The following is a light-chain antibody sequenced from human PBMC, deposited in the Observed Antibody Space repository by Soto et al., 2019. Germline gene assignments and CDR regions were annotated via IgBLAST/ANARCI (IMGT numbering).Light chain of an antibody. V-gene: IGKV1-5*01. CDR1: QSISSW. J-gene: IGKJ1*01. Sequence: DIQMTQSPSSVSASVGDRVTITCRASQSISSWLAWYQQKPGKAPKLLIYAASSLESGVPSRFSGSGSGTDFTLTIDSLQPDDFAAYYCQQYNSYSWTFGQGTKVDI. CDR2: AAS. CDR3: QQYNSYSWT.